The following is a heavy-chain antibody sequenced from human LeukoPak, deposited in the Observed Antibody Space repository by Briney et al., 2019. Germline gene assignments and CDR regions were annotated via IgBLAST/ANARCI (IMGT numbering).Heavy chain of an antibody. CDR1: GFTVSTNY. Sequence: QSGGPLRLSCAASGFTVSTNYMTWVRQAPGKGLQWVSLIDSGGSTFYTDSVKGRFTMSRDNSKKTLYLQMNSLRAEDRAVYYCSRDIGRWGYYFYAMDVWGQGTTVTVSS. J-gene: IGHJ6*02. D-gene: IGHD3-10*01. CDR3: SRDIGRWGYYFYAMDV. CDR2: IDSGGST. V-gene: IGHV3-66*01.